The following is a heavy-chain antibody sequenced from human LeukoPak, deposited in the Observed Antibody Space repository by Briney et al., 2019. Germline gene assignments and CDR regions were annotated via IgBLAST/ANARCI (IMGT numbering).Heavy chain of an antibody. CDR2: IYYSGST. V-gene: IGHV4-59*01. D-gene: IGHD3-3*01. CDR1: GGSISSYY. CDR3: ATAYYDFWSGLPRDYYYYMDV. Sequence: SETLSLTCTVSGGSISSYYWSWIRQPPGKGLEWIGYIYYSGSTNYNPSLKSRVTISVDTSKNQFSLKLSSVTAADTAVYYCATAYYDFWSGLPRDYYYYMDVWGKGTTVTVSS. J-gene: IGHJ6*03.